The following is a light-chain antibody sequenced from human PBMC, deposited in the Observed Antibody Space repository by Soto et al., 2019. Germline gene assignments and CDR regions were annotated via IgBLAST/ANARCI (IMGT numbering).Light chain of an antibody. V-gene: IGKV3-15*01. CDR3: QQYNNWPPLT. J-gene: IGKJ4*01. CDR2: GAS. Sequence: EIVMTQTPATLSVSPGEGATLSCRASQGVSINLAWYQQQPGQSPRLLIYGASTRATGIPARFSGSGSWTEFTLTISSLQSEDVAVYYCQQYNNWPPLTFGGGTKVQIK. CDR1: QGVSIN.